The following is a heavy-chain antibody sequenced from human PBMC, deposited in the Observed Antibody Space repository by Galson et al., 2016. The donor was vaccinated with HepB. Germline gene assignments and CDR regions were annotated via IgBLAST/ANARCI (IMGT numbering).Heavy chain of an antibody. J-gene: IGHJ4*02. CDR3: ATVDKVATSEFYFDN. CDR2: FDPENGET. Sequence: SVKVSCKVSGYTLTRLSLHWVRQAPGKGLEWMGGFDPENGETIYAQNLQGRVTMTEDTLTETAYMELSSLTSEDAAVYYCATVDKVATSEFYFDNWGQGNLVTVTS. CDR1: GYTLTRLS. D-gene: IGHD5-12*01. V-gene: IGHV1-24*01.